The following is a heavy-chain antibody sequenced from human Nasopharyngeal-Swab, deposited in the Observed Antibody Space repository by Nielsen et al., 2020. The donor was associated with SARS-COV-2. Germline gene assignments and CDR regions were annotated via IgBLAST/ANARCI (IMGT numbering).Heavy chain of an antibody. CDR3: ARRKREEVRGVRYYFDY. J-gene: IGHJ4*02. Sequence: PGKGLEWIGSIYYCGSTYYNPSLKSRVTISVDTSKNQFSLKLSSVTAADTAVYYCARRKREEVRGVRYYFDYWGQGTLVTVSS. D-gene: IGHD3-10*01. CDR2: IYYCGST. V-gene: IGHV4-39*01.